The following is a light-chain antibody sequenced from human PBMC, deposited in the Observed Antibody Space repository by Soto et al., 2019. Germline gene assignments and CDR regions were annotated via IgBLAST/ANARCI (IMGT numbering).Light chain of an antibody. CDR1: QSISGY. CDR3: PLPARMPWT. J-gene: IGKJ1*01. CDR2: AAS. Sequence: TIAGRASQSISGYLNWYQKKSGQAPRLLMYAASSLQSGVPSRFSGIGSGTDFTVTISSLQPEDSPTYYRPLPARMPWTFGEGTKVDIK. V-gene: IGKV1-39*01.